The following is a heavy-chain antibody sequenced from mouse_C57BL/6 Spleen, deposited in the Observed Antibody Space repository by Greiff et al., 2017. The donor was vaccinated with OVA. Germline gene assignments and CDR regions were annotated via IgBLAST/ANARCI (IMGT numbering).Heavy chain of an antibody. J-gene: IGHJ4*01. CDR1: GFTFSDYE. V-gene: IGHV5-17*01. Sequence: VQLKESGGGLVKPGGSLKLSCAASGFTFSDYEMHWVRQAPEKGLEWVAYISSGSSTIYYADTVKGRVTISGDNAKNTLFLQMTSLRSEDTAIYYCARRLVTTPYYDMDYWGTGTSVTVSS. CDR2: ISSGSSTI. CDR3: ARRLVTTPYYDMDY. D-gene: IGHD2-13*01.